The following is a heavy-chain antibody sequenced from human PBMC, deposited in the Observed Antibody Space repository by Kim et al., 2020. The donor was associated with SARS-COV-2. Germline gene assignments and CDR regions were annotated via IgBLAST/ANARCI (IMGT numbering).Heavy chain of an antibody. J-gene: IGHJ4*02. CDR3: ARDRPHSGYEVPSSNWYPFDY. Sequence: ASVKVSCKASGYTFTSYALNWVRQAPGQGLEWMGWINTNTGNPTYAQGFTGRFVFSLDTSVSTAYLQIRSLKAEDTAVYYCARDRPHSGYEVPSSNWYPFDYWGQGTLVTVSS. V-gene: IGHV7-4-1*02. D-gene: IGHD5-12*01. CDR1: GYTFTSYA. CDR2: INTNTGNP.